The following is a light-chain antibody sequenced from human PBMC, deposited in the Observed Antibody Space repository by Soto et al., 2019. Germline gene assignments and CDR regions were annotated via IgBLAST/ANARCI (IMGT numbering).Light chain of an antibody. CDR2: DAS. Sequence: IQMTQSPSTLSASVGDTVTITCRASQSISVSLAWYQQKPGKAPNLLIYDASTLQGGVPSRFSGSGSGTEFTLTVTSLQPEDFATDVCQQYDKYSTFGHGTKVDIK. J-gene: IGKJ1*01. V-gene: IGKV1-5*01. CDR1: QSISVS. CDR3: QQYDKYST.